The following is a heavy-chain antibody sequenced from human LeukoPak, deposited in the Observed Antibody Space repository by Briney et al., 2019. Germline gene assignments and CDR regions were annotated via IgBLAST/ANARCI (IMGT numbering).Heavy chain of an antibody. J-gene: IGHJ4*02. V-gene: IGHV1-46*01. CDR1: GYPFTSYY. Sequence: ASVKVSCKASGYPFTSYYFHWVRQAPGQGLEWMGIINPSGDRTTYAQKFQGRDTVTRDTSTSTVYMELSSLRSEDTAVYYCARDPYYDGTSGSYSFDYWGQGTLVTVSS. CDR2: INPSGDRT. CDR3: ARDPYYDGTSGSYSFDY. D-gene: IGHD3-22*01.